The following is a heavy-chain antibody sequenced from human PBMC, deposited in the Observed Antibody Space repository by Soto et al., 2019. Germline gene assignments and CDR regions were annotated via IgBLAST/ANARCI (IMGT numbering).Heavy chain of an antibody. CDR2: ISYSGTTR. Sequence: QVQLVESGGGLVKPGGSLRLACATSGFTFTDYDMSWIRQAPGKGLEWVSYISYSGTTRYYADSVRGRFAISRDNAEKSLYLHMNSLRAEDTAVYYCTRPCRYCNGGGPGNWFDPWGQGTLVTVSS. J-gene: IGHJ5*02. CDR1: GFTFTDYD. CDR3: TRPCRYCNGGGPGNWFDP. V-gene: IGHV3-11*01. D-gene: IGHD2-8*02.